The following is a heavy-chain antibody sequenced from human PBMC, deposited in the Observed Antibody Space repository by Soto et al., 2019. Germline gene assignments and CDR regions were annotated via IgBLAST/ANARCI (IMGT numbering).Heavy chain of an antibody. J-gene: IGHJ4*02. D-gene: IGHD5-18*01. CDR2: ISGSDGRT. Sequence: GGSMRLSCAASGFTFSSYAMSCVRQATGKGLEWVSTISGSDGRTYSTDSVKGRFTISRDNSRNTAYLQMNSLRVEDTAVYYCAKGVSQYTPLALFDYWGQGTLVTVSS. CDR1: GFTFSSYA. CDR3: AKGVSQYTPLALFDY. V-gene: IGHV3-23*01.